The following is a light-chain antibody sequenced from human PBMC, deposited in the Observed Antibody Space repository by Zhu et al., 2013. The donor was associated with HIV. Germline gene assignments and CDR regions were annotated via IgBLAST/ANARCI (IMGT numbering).Light chain of an antibody. V-gene: IGKV1-39*01. CDR2: AAS. Sequence: DIQMTQSPSSLSASVGDRVTITCRTSQSISSSLNWYQQKPGKAPKLLIYAASSLQSGVPSRFSGSGSGTDFTLTISSLQPEDFATYYCQQSYGTPCTFGQGTKLEIK. CDR3: QQSYGTPCT. CDR1: QSISSS. J-gene: IGKJ2*02.